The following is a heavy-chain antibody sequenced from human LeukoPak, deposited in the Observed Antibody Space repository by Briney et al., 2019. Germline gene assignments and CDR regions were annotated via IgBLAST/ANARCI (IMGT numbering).Heavy chain of an antibody. CDR2: IKEDGTDK. Sequence: GGSLRLSCAASGFTFSSYEMNWVRQAPGKGLEWVANIKEDGTDKNYVESLKGRFTISRDNAKNSLYLQMNNLRAEDTAIYYCARDAAYGYDRFDYWGQGTQVTVSS. CDR1: GFTFSSYE. J-gene: IGHJ4*02. CDR3: ARDAAYGYDRFDY. D-gene: IGHD5-18*01. V-gene: IGHV3-7*01.